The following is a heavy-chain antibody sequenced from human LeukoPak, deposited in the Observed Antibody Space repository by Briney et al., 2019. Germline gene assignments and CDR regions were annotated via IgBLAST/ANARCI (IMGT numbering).Heavy chain of an antibody. CDR2: IHSGGST. D-gene: IGHD2-2*01. CDR1: GFTVSSNY. V-gene: IGHV3-66*01. CDR3: ARAGYCSSTSCPDY. J-gene: IGHJ4*02. Sequence: GGSLRLSCAASGFTVSSNYMSWVRQAPGKGLEWVSVIHSGGSTYYADSVKGRFTISRDNSKNTLYLQMNSLRAEDTAVYYCARAGYCSSTSCPDYWGQGTLVTVSS.